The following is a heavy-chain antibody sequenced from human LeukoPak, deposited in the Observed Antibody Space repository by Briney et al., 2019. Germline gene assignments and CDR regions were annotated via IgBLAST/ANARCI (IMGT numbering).Heavy chain of an antibody. CDR1: GFILSSSW. Sequence: GGSLRLSCGISGFILSSSWMNWVRQAPGKGLEWVANINQDGSEYYYVDSVKGRFTISRDNAKNSLYLQMNSLRADDTAVYYCAKDRVGGRDNYFDYWGQGTLVTVSS. D-gene: IGHD3-16*01. J-gene: IGHJ4*02. CDR2: INQDGSEY. CDR3: AKDRVGGRDNYFDY. V-gene: IGHV3-7*01.